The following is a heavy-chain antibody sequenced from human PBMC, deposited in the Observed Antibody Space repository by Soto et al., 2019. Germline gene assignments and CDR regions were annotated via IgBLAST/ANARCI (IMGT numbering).Heavy chain of an antibody. J-gene: IGHJ4*02. Sequence: SETLSLTCTVSGGSISSGDSYWTWIRQHPGKGLEWIGYIFHSGSTCYNPSLKSRVTMLVDTSKNQFSLKLNSVTAADTAVYYCARDHSAVRGIFDYWGQGALVTVSS. CDR1: GGSISSGDSY. D-gene: IGHD3-10*01. CDR2: IFHSGST. V-gene: IGHV4-31*03. CDR3: ARDHSAVRGIFDY.